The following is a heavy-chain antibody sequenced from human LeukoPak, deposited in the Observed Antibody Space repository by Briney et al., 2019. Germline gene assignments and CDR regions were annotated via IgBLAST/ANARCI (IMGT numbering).Heavy chain of an antibody. D-gene: IGHD3-22*01. CDR2: INGGNGNT. Sequence: ASVKVSCKASGYTFTGYYMRWVRQAPGQSLEWMGWINGGNGNTKYSEKFQGRVTIIRDTSASTAYMELSSLRSEDTAVYYCARVPLHDDSGHYYPHWGQGTLVTVSS. CDR3: ARVPLHDDSGHYYPH. CDR1: GYTFTGYY. V-gene: IGHV1-3*01. J-gene: IGHJ1*01.